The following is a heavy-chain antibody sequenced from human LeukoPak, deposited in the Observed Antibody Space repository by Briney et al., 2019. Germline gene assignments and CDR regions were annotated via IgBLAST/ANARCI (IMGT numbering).Heavy chain of an antibody. J-gene: IGHJ6*02. V-gene: IGHV4-34*01. Sequence: GSLRLSCAASGFTFSSYSMSWIRQPPGKGLEWIGEINHSGSTNYNPSLKSRVTISVDTSKNQFSLKLSSVTAADTAVYYCARGSITMVRGVRYYGMDVWGQGTTVTVSS. D-gene: IGHD3-10*01. CDR3: ARGSITMVRGVRYYGMDV. CDR2: INHSGST. CDR1: GFTFSSYS.